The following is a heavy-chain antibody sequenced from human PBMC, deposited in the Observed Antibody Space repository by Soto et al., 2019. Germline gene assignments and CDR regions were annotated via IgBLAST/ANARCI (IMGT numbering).Heavy chain of an antibody. Sequence: QVQLVQSGAEVKKPGASVKVSCKASGYTFTSYGISWVRQAPGQGLEWMGWISAYNGNTNYAQKLQGRVTMTTDTYXSKXYMELRSLRSDDTAVYYCARVVPEWELLEIGAFDIWGQGTMVTVSS. J-gene: IGHJ3*02. CDR3: ARVVPEWELLEIGAFDI. D-gene: IGHD1-26*01. CDR1: GYTFTSYG. CDR2: ISAYNGNT. V-gene: IGHV1-18*01.